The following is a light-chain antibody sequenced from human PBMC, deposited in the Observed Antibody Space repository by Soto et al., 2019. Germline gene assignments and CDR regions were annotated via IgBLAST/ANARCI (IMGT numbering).Light chain of an antibody. CDR3: QQSYTTTWT. CDR1: QTISTY. J-gene: IGKJ1*01. Sequence: DVQMTQPPFSLSASVGDRVTVTCWTSQTISTYLNWYQHKPGKAPGLLIYSSSRLQGGVPPRFSGSGFVRDFTLTISSLQPEDFATYYCQQSYTTTWTFGQGTKVDIK. CDR2: SSS. V-gene: IGKV1-39*01.